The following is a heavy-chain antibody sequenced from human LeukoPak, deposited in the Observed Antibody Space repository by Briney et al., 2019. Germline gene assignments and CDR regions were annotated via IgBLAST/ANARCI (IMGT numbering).Heavy chain of an antibody. J-gene: IGHJ4*02. CDR3: ASSGYYDSSGYYN. Sequence: SETLSLTCTVSGGSISSYYWSWIRQPPGKGLEWIGYIYYSGSTNYNPSLKSRVTISVDTSKNQFSLKLSSVTAADTAVYYCASSGYYDSSGYYNWGQGTLVTVSS. CDR1: GGSISSYY. D-gene: IGHD3-22*01. CDR2: IYYSGST. V-gene: IGHV4-59*08.